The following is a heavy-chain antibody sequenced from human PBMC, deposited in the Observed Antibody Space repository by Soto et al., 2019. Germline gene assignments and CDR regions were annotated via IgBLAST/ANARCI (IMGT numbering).Heavy chain of an antibody. V-gene: IGHV3-49*04. CDR1: GFTLGDYA. Sequence: PGGSLRLSCTASGFTLGDYAMSWVRQAPGKGLEWVGFIRSKAYGGTTEYAASVKGRFTISRDDSKSIAYLQMNSLKTEDTAVYYCTRQLPEDAFDIWGQGTMVTVSS. CDR3: TRQLPEDAFDI. J-gene: IGHJ3*02. CDR2: IRSKAYGGTT. D-gene: IGHD1-7*01.